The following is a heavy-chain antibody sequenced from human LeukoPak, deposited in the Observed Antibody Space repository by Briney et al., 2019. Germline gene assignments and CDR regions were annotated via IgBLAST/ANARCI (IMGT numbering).Heavy chain of an antibody. CDR2: IWHDGSNK. J-gene: IGHJ1*01. CDR1: GFIFSYFG. D-gene: IGHD3-10*01. Sequence: GGSLRLSCAASGFIFSYFGMHWVRQAPGKGLEWVAVIWHDGSNKYYAESVKGRSTISRDNSKNTLYLQMNSLRAEDTAVYYCAKDGSSTGRAEYFQHWVQGTLVTVSS. V-gene: IGHV3-33*06. CDR3: AKDGSSTGRAEYFQH.